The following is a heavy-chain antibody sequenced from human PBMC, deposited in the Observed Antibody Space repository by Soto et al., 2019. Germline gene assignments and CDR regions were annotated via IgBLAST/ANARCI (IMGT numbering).Heavy chain of an antibody. CDR2: IYSGGST. Sequence: EVQLVETGGGLIQPGGSLRLSCAASGFTVSSNYMSWVRQAPGKGLEWVSVIYSGGSTYYADSVKGRFTISRDNSKNTLYLQMNSLRAEDTAVYYCAREIAVAGTGGWFDPWGKGTLVTVSS. V-gene: IGHV3-53*02. CDR3: AREIAVAGTGGWFDP. D-gene: IGHD6-19*01. CDR1: GFTVSSNY. J-gene: IGHJ5*02.